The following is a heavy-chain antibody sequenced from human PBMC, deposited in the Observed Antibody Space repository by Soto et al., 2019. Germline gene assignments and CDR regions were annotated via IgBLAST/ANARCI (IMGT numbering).Heavy chain of an antibody. J-gene: IGHJ6*02. CDR3: ARDRGYGSGKINSYYYGMDV. CDR2: IYSGGST. D-gene: IGHD3-10*01. Sequence: EVQLVETGGGLIQPGGSLRLSCAASGFTVSSNYMSWVRQAPGKGLEWVSVIYSGGSTYYADSVKGRFTISRDNSKNTLYLQMNSLRAEDAAVYYCARDRGYGSGKINSYYYGMDVWGQGTTVTVSS. CDR1: GFTVSSNY. V-gene: IGHV3-53*02.